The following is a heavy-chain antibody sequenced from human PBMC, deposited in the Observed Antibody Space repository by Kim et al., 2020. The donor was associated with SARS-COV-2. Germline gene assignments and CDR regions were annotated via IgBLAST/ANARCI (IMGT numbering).Heavy chain of an antibody. Sequence: LKSRVTISVDTSKNQFSLKLSSVTAADTAVYYCARLSGSGSYYYYYGMDVWGQGTTVTVSS. V-gene: IGHV4-39*01. CDR3: ARLSGSGSYYYYYGMDV. D-gene: IGHD3-10*01. J-gene: IGHJ6*02.